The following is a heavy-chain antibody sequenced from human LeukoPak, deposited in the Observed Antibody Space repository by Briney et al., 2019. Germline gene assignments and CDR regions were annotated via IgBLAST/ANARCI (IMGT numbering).Heavy chain of an antibody. V-gene: IGHV4-39*01. CDR3: ARRSFCAGDCLCLDY. Sequence: PSETLSLTCIVSGDSLTSNNYFWGWIRQSPGKGLEWLGSMYYSGVTYYSPSFKSRVTMSLDTSNNQFSLRLNSVTAADTAVYYCARRSFCAGDCLCLDYCGQGILVTVSS. CDR2: MYYSGVT. D-gene: IGHD2-21*02. CDR1: GDSLTSNNYF. J-gene: IGHJ4*02.